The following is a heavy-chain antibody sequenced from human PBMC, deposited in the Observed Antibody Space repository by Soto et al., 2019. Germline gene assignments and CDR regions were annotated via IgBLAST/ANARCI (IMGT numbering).Heavy chain of an antibody. CDR1: GGTFSSYA. V-gene: IGHV1-69*06. J-gene: IGHJ4*02. CDR2: IIPIFGTA. D-gene: IGHD5-18*01. Sequence: ASVKVSCKASGGTFSSYAISWVRQAPGQGLEWMGGIIPIFGTANYAQKFQGRVTITADKSTSTAYMELSSLRSEDTAVYYCARVREIQLWLVDYWGQGTLVTVSS. CDR3: ARVREIQLWLVDY.